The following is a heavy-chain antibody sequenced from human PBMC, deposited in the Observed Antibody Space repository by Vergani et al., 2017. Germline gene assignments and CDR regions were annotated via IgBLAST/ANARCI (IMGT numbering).Heavy chain of an antibody. Sequence: EVQLVESGGVVVQPGGSLRLSCAASGFPFDVYTMHWVRQAPGKGLEWVSLISWDGGSTYYADSVKGRFTISRDNSKNSLYLQMNSLRTEDTALYYCAKGTYGDYLVNWFDPWGQGTLVTVSS. J-gene: IGHJ5*02. CDR1: GFPFDVYT. V-gene: IGHV3-43*01. D-gene: IGHD4-17*01. CDR2: ISWDGGST. CDR3: AKGTYGDYLVNWFDP.